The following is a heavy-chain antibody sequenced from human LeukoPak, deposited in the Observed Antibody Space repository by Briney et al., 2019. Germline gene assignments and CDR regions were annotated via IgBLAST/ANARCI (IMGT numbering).Heavy chain of an antibody. V-gene: IGHV4-34*01. D-gene: IGHD2-2*01. Sequence: PSETLSLTCAVYGXXXXGYXXSWIRXPXXXXXXXXXXXXXXXXTNYNPSLKSRVTISVDTSKNQFSLKLSSVTAADTAVYYCARDAVVVPAAISFAPRTYGMDVWGQGTTVTVSS. J-gene: IGHJ6*02. CDR1: GXXXXGYX. CDR3: ARDAVVVPAAISFAPRTYGMDV. CDR2: XXXXXXT.